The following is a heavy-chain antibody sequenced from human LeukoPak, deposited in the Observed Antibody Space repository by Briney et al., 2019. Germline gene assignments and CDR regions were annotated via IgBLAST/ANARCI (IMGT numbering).Heavy chain of an antibody. CDR3: ATDAGHWFDP. Sequence: GGSLRLSCAASGFTFSSNDMHWVRQAPGKGLEWVAVIWYDGNNKYYADSVKGRFTISRDNSKNTLFLQMNSLRAEDTAVYYCATDAGHWFDPWGQGTLVTVSS. V-gene: IGHV3-33*01. CDR2: IWYDGNNK. CDR1: GFTFSSND. J-gene: IGHJ5*02.